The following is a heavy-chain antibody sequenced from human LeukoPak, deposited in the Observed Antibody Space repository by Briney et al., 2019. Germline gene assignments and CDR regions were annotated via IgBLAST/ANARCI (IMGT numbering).Heavy chain of an antibody. V-gene: IGHV3-33*06. D-gene: IGHD6-6*01. CDR2: IWYDGSNK. Sequence: GGSLRLSCAASGFTFSSYGMHWVRQAPGKGLEWVAVIWYDGSNKYYADSVKGRFTISRDNSKNTLYLQMNSLRAEDTAVYYCAKGPYSSSSEWFDPWGQGTLVTVSS. J-gene: IGHJ5*02. CDR3: AKGPYSSSSEWFDP. CDR1: GFTFSSYG.